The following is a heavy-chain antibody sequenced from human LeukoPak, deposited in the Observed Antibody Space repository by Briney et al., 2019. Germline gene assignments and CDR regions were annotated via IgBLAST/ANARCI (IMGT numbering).Heavy chain of an antibody. CDR1: GGSISSSSYY. CDR3: ARGVARSSKFHFSYYFDY. J-gene: IGHJ4*02. Sequence: SETLFLTCTVSGGSISSSSYYWGWIRQPPGKGLEWIGSIYHSGSTYYNPSLKSRVTISVDTSKNQFSLKLSSVTAADTAVYYCARGVARSSKFHFSYYFDYWGQGTLVTVSS. D-gene: IGHD6-6*01. V-gene: IGHV4-39*07. CDR2: IYHSGST.